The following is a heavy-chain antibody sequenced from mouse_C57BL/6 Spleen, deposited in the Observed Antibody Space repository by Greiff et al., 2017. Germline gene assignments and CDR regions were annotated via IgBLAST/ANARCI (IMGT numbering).Heavy chain of an antibody. D-gene: IGHD1-1*01. CDR1: GFTFSNYW. J-gene: IGHJ2*01. CDR2: IRLKSDYYAT. CDR3: TGATVVAYYFNY. V-gene: IGHV6-3*01. Sequence: EVQVVESGGGLVQPGGSMKLSCVASGFTFSNYWMNWVRQSPEKGLEWVAQIRLKSDYYATHYAESVQGRFTISRDDSKNSNCLQMNNLRTEDTGIYYCTGATVVAYYFNYRGQGTTLTVSS.